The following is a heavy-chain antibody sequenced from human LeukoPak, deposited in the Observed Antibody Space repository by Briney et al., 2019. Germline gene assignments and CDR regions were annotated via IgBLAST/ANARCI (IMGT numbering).Heavy chain of an antibody. CDR1: GFTFSSYS. J-gene: IGHJ6*02. V-gene: IGHV3-21*01. D-gene: IGHD2-2*01. Sequence: GGSLRLSCAASGFTFSSYSMNWVRQAPGKGLEWVSSISSSSSYIYYADSVKGRFTISRDNAKNSLYLQMNSLRAEDTAVYYCARAGYCSSTSCYGPVDYYCGMDVWGQGTTVTVSS. CDR3: ARAGYCSSTSCYGPVDYYCGMDV. CDR2: ISSSSSYI.